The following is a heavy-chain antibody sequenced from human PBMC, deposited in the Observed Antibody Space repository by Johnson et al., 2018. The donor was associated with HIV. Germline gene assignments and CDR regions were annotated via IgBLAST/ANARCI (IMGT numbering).Heavy chain of an antibody. Sequence: VQLVESGGGVVQPGRSLRLSCAASGFTFSSYGMHWVRQAPGKGLEWVSAISWNGGDTGYADSVRGRFTISRDNAKNSLYLQMNSLRAEDTALYYCARVGYSNYGGAAFDIGGHGTMVTVSS. CDR2: ISWNGGDT. CDR3: ARVGYSNYGGAAFDI. J-gene: IGHJ3*02. D-gene: IGHD4-11*01. CDR1: GFTFSSYG. V-gene: IGHV3-20*04.